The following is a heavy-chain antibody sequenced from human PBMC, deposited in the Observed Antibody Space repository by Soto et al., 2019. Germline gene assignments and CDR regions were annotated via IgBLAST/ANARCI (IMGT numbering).Heavy chain of an antibody. CDR2: ISSSGSTI. J-gene: IGHJ6*02. D-gene: IGHD4-4*01. V-gene: IGHV3-11*01. Sequence: QVQLVESGGGLVKPGGSLRLSCAASGFTFSDYYMSWIRQAPGKGLEWVSYISSSGSTIYYADSVKGRFTISRDNAKNSLYLQMNSLRAEDTAVYYCAREGGASSDYSNYVGARRRKKYGMDVWGQGTTVTVSS. CDR1: GFTFSDYY. CDR3: AREGGASSDYSNYVGARRRKKYGMDV.